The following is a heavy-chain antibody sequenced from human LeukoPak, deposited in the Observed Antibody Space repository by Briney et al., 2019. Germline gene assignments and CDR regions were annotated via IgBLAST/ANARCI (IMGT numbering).Heavy chain of an antibody. D-gene: IGHD3-10*01. V-gene: IGHV1-46*01. J-gene: IGHJ4*02. CDR3: ARDPGYGSGSSPPFDY. CDR2: INPSGGST. CDR1: GYTFTSYY. Sequence: ASVKVSCKASGYTFTSYYMHWVRQAPGQGLEWMGIINPSGGSTSYAQKFQGRVTMTRDASTSTVYMELSSLRSEDTAVYYCARDPGYGSGSSPPFDYWGQGTLVTVSS.